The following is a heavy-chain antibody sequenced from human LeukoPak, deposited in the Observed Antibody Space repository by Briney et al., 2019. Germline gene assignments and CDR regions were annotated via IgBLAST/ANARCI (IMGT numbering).Heavy chain of an antibody. J-gene: IGHJ5*02. CDR1: GFTFSSYA. CDR3: AKMGYCSSTSCHMNWFDP. CDR2: ISGGGGST. D-gene: IGHD2-2*02. V-gene: IGHV3-23*01. Sequence: GGSLRLSCAASGFTFSSYAMSWVRQAPGKGLEWVSAISGGGGSTYYADSVKGRFTISRDNSKNTLYLQMNSLRAEGTAVYYCAKMGYCSSTSCHMNWFDPWGQGTLVTVSS.